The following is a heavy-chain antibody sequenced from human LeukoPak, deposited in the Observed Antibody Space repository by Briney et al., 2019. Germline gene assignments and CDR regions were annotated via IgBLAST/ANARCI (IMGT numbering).Heavy chain of an antibody. D-gene: IGHD4-17*01. CDR2: IRSKANSYAT. V-gene: IGHV3-73*01. CDR3: TRQGYGDYDGY. Sequence: GGSLRLSCAASGFTFSGSAMHWVRQASGKGLEWVGRIRSKANSYATAYAASVKGRFTISRDDSKNTAYLQMNSLKTEDTAVYYCTRQGYGDYDGYWGQGTLVTVST. J-gene: IGHJ4*02. CDR1: GFTFSGSA.